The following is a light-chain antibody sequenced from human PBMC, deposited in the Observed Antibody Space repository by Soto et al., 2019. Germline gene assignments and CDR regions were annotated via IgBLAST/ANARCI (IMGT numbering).Light chain of an antibody. CDR1: RYDVGGYNY. V-gene: IGLV2-8*01. J-gene: IGLJ2*01. CDR3: SSYVGSNFHVL. CDR2: EVD. Sequence: QSVLTQTPSVSGSPGQSVTMSCTGTRYDVGGYNYVSWYQQHPGKAPKVIIYEVDKRPSGVPDRFSGSKSGNTASLTVSGLQAEDEADYYCSSYVGSNFHVLFGGGTKLTVL.